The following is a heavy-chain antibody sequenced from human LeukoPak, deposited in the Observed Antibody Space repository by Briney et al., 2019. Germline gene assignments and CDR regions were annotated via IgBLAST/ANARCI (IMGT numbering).Heavy chain of an antibody. CDR1: GGSMRNYY. Sequence: SETLSLTCTVSGGSMRNYYWSWIRQPPGKGLEWIGYIYYSGSTNYNPSLKSRVTISVDTSKNQFSLKLSSVTAADTAVYYCARLSAAAVDYWGQGTLVTVSS. J-gene: IGHJ4*02. CDR2: IYYSGST. CDR3: ARLSAAAVDY. D-gene: IGHD6-13*01. V-gene: IGHV4-59*01.